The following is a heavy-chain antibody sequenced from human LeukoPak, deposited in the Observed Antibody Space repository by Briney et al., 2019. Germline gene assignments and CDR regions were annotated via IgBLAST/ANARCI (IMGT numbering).Heavy chain of an antibody. Sequence: PSETLSLTCAVYGGSFSGYYWSWIRQPPGKGLEWIGEINHSGSTNYNPSLKSRVTISVDTSKNQFSLKLSSVTAADTAVYYCARGGGWLQFGLDYWGQGTLVPVSS. CDR1: GGSFSGYY. V-gene: IGHV4-34*01. CDR2: INHSGST. D-gene: IGHD5-24*01. CDR3: ARGGGWLQFGLDY. J-gene: IGHJ4*02.